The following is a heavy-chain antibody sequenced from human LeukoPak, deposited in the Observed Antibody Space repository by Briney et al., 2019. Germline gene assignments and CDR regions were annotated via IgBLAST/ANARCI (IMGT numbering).Heavy chain of an antibody. V-gene: IGHV5-51*03. CDR3: AGGYCSGGSCYWFDP. CDR1: GYSFTSYW. J-gene: IGHJ5*02. D-gene: IGHD2-15*01. CDR2: IYPGDSDT. Sequence: GESLKNSCKGSGYSFTSYWIGWVRQMPGESLEWMGIIYPGDSDTRYSPSFQGQVTISADKSISTAYLQWSSLKASDTAMYYCAGGYCSGGSCYWFDPWGQGTLVTVSS.